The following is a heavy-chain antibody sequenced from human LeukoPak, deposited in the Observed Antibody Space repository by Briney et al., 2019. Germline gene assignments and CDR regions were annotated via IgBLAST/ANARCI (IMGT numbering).Heavy chain of an antibody. D-gene: IGHD3-10*01. CDR3: ARDSKELLWSGELRDFDY. Sequence: GASVKVSCKASGYTFTSYGISWVRQGPGQGLERMGWISAYNGNTNYAQKLQGRVTMTTDTSTSTAYMELRSLRSDETAVYYCARDSKELLWSGELRDFDYWGQGTLVTVSS. J-gene: IGHJ4*02. V-gene: IGHV1-18*01. CDR2: ISAYNGNT. CDR1: GYTFTSYG.